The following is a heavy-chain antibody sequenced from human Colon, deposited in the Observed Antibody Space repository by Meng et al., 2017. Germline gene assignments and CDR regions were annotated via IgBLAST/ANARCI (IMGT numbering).Heavy chain of an antibody. CDR1: AFPFSTYE. J-gene: IGHJ3*02. Sequence: GGSLRLSCAASAFPFSTYEFIWVRQAPGKGLEWVSAISGSGGTTYYTGSVKGRFTISRDNSKNTLRLQMNSLRAEDTAVYYCAKGRIADTSYDAFDIWGQGTMVTVSS. CDR2: ISGSGGTT. CDR3: AKGRIADTSYDAFDI. V-gene: IGHV3-23*01. D-gene: IGHD5-18*01.